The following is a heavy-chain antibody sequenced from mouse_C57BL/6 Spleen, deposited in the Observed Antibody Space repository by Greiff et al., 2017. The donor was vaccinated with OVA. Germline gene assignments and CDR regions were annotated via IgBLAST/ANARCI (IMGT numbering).Heavy chain of an antibody. CDR3: TRRTWRMDY. CDR1: GYTFTDYE. J-gene: IGHJ4*01. V-gene: IGHV1-15*01. Sequence: QVQLKESGAELVRPGASVTLSCKASGYTFTDYEMHWVKQTPVHGLEWIGAIAPETGGTAYNQKFKGKAILTADKSSSTAYMELRSLTSEDSAVYYCTRRTWRMDYWGQGTSVTVSS. CDR2: IAPETGGT.